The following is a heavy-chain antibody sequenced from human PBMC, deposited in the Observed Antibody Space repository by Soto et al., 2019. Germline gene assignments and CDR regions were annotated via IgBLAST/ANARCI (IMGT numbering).Heavy chain of an antibody. D-gene: IGHD1-20*01. J-gene: IGHJ6*02. CDR3: ARNGITGTQRDF. CDR1: GYSISSGYY. CDR2: IYHSGST. Sequence: SETLSLTCAVSGYSISSGYYWGWIRQPPGKGLEWIGSIYHSGSTYYNPSLKSRVTISVDTSKNQFSLKLSSVTAAATAVYYCARNGITGTQRDFWGQGTTVTVSS. V-gene: IGHV4-38-2*01.